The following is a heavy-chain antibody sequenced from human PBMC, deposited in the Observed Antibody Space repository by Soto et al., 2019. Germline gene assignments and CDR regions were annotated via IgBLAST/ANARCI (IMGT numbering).Heavy chain of an antibody. Sequence: SGPTLVNPTQTLTLTCTFSGFSLSTSGVGVGWILQPPGKALEWLAVIYWDDSYHYSPSLRSRLTITKDTSKNQVVLTMTNMDPVDTATYYCAHKGYGDYPLDYWGQGTLVTVSS. V-gene: IGHV2-5*02. CDR2: IYWDDSY. CDR1: GFSLSTSGVG. CDR3: AHKGYGDYPLDY. D-gene: IGHD4-17*01. J-gene: IGHJ4*02.